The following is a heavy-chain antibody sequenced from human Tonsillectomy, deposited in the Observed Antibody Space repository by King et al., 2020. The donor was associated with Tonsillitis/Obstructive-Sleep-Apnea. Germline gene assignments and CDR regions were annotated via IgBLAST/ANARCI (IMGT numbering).Heavy chain of an antibody. CDR1: GFTFSGYW. Sequence: VQLVESGGGSVQPGGSLRLSCAGSGFTFSGYWMHWVRQAPGKGLVWVSRINYDGSSTSYAGSVKGRFTISRDNAKNTLYLQMNSLRAEDTAVYYCALSNWFDPWGQGTLVTVSS. D-gene: IGHD2/OR15-2a*01. J-gene: IGHJ5*02. V-gene: IGHV3-74*01. CDR2: INYDGSST. CDR3: ALSNWFDP.